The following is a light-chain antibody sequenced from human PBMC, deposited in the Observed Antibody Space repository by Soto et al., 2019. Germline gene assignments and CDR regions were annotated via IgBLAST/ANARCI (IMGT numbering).Light chain of an antibody. J-gene: IGKJ2*01. CDR3: QQYSSYSAYT. CDR1: QSISSW. Sequence: DIQMTQSPSSLSASVGDRVTITCLASQSISSWLAWYQQKPGKAPKLLIYDASSLESGVPSRFSGSGSGTESTLTISSLQPDDFATYYCQQYSSYSAYTFGQGTKVDIK. CDR2: DAS. V-gene: IGKV1-5*01.